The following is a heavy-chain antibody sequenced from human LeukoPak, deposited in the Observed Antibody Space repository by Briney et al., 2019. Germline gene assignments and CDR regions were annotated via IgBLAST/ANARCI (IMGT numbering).Heavy chain of an antibody. CDR1: GYTFTGYY. CDR2: INPNSGGT. Sequence: ASVKVSCKASGYTFTGYYMHWVRQAPGQGLEWMGWINPNSGGTNYAQKFQGRVTMTRDTSISTAYMELSRLRSDDTAVYYCARVVAVTPFWWFAPWGQGTLVTVSS. CDR3: ARVVAVTPFWWFAP. V-gene: IGHV1-2*02. J-gene: IGHJ5*02. D-gene: IGHD6-19*01.